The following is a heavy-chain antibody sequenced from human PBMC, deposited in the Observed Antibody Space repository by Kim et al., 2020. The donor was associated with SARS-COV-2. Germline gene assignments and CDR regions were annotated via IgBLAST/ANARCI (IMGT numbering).Heavy chain of an antibody. CDR2: ISSSSSYT. Sequence: GGSLRLSCAASGFTFSDYYMSWIRQAPGKGLEWVSCISSSSSYTNYADSVKGRFTISRDNAKNSLYLQMNSLRAEDTAVYYCARDRSSWDLGYYYYGMDVWGQGTTVTVSS. D-gene: IGHD6-13*01. J-gene: IGHJ6*02. CDR3: ARDRSSWDLGYYYYGMDV. CDR1: GFTFSDYY. V-gene: IGHV3-11*06.